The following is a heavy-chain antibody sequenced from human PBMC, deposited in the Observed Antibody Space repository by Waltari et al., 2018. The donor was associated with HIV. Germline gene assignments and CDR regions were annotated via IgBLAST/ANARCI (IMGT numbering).Heavy chain of an antibody. CDR3: ARGGERYCSGGSCLDY. D-gene: IGHD2-15*01. V-gene: IGHV3-21*01. Sequence: EVQLVESGGGLVKPGGSLRLSCAASGFTFSSYSMNWVRQAPGKGLEWVSSISSSSSYIYYADSVKGRFTISRDNAKNSLYLQMNSLRAEDTAVYYCARGGERYCSGGSCLDYWGQGTLVTVSS. J-gene: IGHJ4*02. CDR2: ISSSSSYI. CDR1: GFTFSSYS.